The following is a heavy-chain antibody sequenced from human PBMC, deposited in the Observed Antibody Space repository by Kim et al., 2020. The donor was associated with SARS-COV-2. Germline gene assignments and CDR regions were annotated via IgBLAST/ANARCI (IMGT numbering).Heavy chain of an antibody. D-gene: IGHD3-10*01. CDR2: ISYDGSNK. V-gene: IGHV3-30*18. J-gene: IGHJ6*02. CDR1: GFTFNTYG. CDR3: AKAVLRGVNYYYYGMDV. Sequence: GGSLRLSCAASGFTFNTYGMYWVRQAPGKGLEWVAVISYDGSNKYYADSVKGRFTISRDNSKNTLYLQMNSMRAEDTAVYYCAKAVLRGVNYYYYGMDVWGHGTTATVSS.